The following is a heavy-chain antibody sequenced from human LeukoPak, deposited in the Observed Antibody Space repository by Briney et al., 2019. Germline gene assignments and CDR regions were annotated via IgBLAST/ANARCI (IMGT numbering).Heavy chain of an antibody. CDR1: GFTFSSYA. CDR2: ISGSGGIT. D-gene: IGHD3-10*01. V-gene: IGHV3-23*01. CDR3: AKDTTLIRGRTRGGAFDI. J-gene: IGHJ3*02. Sequence: PGGSLRLSCAASGFTFSSYAMSWVRQAPGKGLEWVSTISGSGGITYYVDSVKGRFTISRDNSKNTLYLQMNSLRAEDTAVYYCAKDTTLIRGRTRGGAFDIWGQGTMVTVSS.